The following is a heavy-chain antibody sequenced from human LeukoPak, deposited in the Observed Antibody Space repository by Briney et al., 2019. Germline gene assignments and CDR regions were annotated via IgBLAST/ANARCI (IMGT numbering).Heavy chain of an antibody. Sequence: GGSLRLSCAASGFTFSSYEMNWVRQAPGKGLEWVSYISSSGSNIYYADSVKGRFTISRDNAKNSLYLQMNSLRAEDTAVYYCAREPVYYYDSSGDYDWGQGTLVTVSS. CDR1: GFTFSSYE. CDR2: ISSSGSNI. V-gene: IGHV3-48*03. D-gene: IGHD3-22*01. J-gene: IGHJ4*02. CDR3: AREPVYYYDSSGDYD.